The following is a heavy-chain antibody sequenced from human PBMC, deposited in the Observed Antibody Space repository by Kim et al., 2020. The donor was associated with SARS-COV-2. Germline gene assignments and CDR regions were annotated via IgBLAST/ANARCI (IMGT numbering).Heavy chain of an antibody. CDR2: INHSGST. J-gene: IGHJ4*02. CDR1: GGSFSGYY. D-gene: IGHD6-13*01. CDR3: ARRRYSSSWYTNPGIDY. Sequence: SETLSLTCAVYGGSFSGYYWSWIRQPPGKGLEWIGEINHSGSTNYNPSLKNRVTISADTSNNQISLKLSSVTAADTAVYYCARRRYSSSWYTNPGIDYWGQGTLVTVSS. V-gene: IGHV4-34*01.